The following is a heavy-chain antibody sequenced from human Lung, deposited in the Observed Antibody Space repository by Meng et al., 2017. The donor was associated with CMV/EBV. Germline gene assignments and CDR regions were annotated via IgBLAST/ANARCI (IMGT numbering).Heavy chain of an antibody. J-gene: IGHJ2*01. CDR3: AHYGDYRFGWYFDL. V-gene: IGHV2-5*01. CDR1: GVSVNTAGLG. CDR2: VYWNDDN. Sequence: GVSVNTAGLGLGGVRQPPGKAPEWLALVYWNDDNRYSPSLRNRLTITKDTSKNQAVLTMSNMDPVDTATYYCAHYGDYRFGWYFDLWGRGTLVTVSS. D-gene: IGHD4-17*01.